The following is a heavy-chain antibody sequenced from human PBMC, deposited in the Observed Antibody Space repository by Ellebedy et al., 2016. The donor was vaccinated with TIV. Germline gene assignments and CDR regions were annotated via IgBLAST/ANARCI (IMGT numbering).Heavy chain of an antibody. D-gene: IGHD2-2*01. CDR1: RYTFTSYG. Sequence: AASVKVSCKTSRYTFTSYGISWVRQAPGQGLEWMGWLSAYNGNTNYAQMLQGRVTMTTETFTSTAYMELRSLRSDDTAVYYCARYCNSTTCSNCFDPWGQGTLVTVSS. CDR3: ARYCNSTTCSNCFDP. J-gene: IGHJ5*02. V-gene: IGHV1-18*04. CDR2: LSAYNGNT.